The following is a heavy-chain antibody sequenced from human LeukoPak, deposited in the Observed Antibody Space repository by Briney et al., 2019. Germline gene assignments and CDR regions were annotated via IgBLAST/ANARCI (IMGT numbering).Heavy chain of an antibody. D-gene: IGHD3-9*01. V-gene: IGHV3-23*01. Sequence: PGGSLRLSCAASGFTFNTYAMNWVRQAPGKGLEWASSISGSGENTYYADSVKGRFTISRDNSKNTLSLQMNSLRAEDTAVYYCAKGSVNYDILTGSYFDYWGQGTLVTVSS. CDR3: AKGSVNYDILTGSYFDY. J-gene: IGHJ4*02. CDR1: GFTFNTYA. CDR2: ISGSGENT.